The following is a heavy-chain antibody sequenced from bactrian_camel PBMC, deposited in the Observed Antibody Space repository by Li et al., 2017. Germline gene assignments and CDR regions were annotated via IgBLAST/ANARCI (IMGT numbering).Heavy chain of an antibody. V-gene: IGHV3S53*01. CDR3: AADRRRHGPPSLRPGDYSV. CDR1: GHNTYY. CDR2: LASDGSS. Sequence: HVQLVESGGGSVQAGGSLQLSCVVSGHNTYYMAWFRQAPGKEREGVASLASDGSSIYANSLKGRFSISKDNARNWLDLQMDSLEPGDTARYYCAADRRRHGPPSLRPGDYSVWGQGTQVTVS. D-gene: IGHD2*01. J-gene: IGHJ4*01.